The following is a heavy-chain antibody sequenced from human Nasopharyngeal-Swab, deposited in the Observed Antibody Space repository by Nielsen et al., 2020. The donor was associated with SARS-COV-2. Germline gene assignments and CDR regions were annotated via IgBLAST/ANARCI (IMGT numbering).Heavy chain of an antibody. CDR3: ARTGSGWYHDY. CDR2: ISSSSSYT. CDR1: GFTFSDYY. J-gene: IGHJ4*02. Sequence: GESLKISCAASGFTFSDYYMSWIRQAPGEGLEWVSYISSSSSYTNYADSVKGRFTISRDNAKNSLYLQMNSLRAEDTAVYYCARTGSGWYHDYWGQGTLVTVSS. D-gene: IGHD6-19*01. V-gene: IGHV3-11*06.